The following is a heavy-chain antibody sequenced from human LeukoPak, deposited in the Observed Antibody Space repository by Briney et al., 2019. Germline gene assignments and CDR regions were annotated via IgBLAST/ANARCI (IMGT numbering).Heavy chain of an antibody. CDR2: ISSSSSYI. V-gene: IGHV3-21*01. CDR1: GFTFSSYS. Sequence: GGSLRLSCAASGFTFSSYSMNWVRQAPGKGLEWVSSISSSSSYIYYADSVKGRFTISRDNAKNSLYLQMNSLRAEDTAVYYCARESVEMATITEIDYWGQGTLVTVSS. D-gene: IGHD5-24*01. J-gene: IGHJ4*02. CDR3: ARESVEMATITEIDY.